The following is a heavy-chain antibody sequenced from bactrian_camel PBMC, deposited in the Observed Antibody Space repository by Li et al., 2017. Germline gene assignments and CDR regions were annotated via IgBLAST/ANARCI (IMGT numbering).Heavy chain of an antibody. Sequence: HVQLVESGGGSVQAGGSLRLSCAASGDTDSKDWMGWFRQAPGKEREGVASINSRGSSTYADSVKGRFTISRDNAKDTLYLQMNSLKIEDTAVYYCALGSSRQATMTARGKGTQVTVS. CDR1: GDTDSKDW. V-gene: IGHV3S53*01. CDR2: INSRGSS. J-gene: IGHJ4*01. D-gene: IGHD3*01.